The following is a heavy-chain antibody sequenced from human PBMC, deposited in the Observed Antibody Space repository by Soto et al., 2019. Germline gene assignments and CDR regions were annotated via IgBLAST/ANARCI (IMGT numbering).Heavy chain of an antibody. V-gene: IGHV1-18*01. J-gene: IGHJ5*02. CDR3: ARVRYDDSSGYHGWFDP. CDR1: GYTFTSYG. D-gene: IGHD3-22*01. CDR2: ISAYNGNT. Sequence: QVQLVQSGAEVKKPGASVKVSCKASGYTFTSYGISWVRQAPGQGLEWMGWISAYNGNTNYAQKLQGRVTMTTDTAXSXXDMELRSLRSDDTAVYYCARVRYDDSSGYHGWFDPWGQGTLVTVSS.